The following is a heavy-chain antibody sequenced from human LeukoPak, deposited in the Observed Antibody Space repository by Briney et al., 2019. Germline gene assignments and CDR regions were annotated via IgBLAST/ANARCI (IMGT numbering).Heavy chain of an antibody. CDR3: ARDRTPVDTAMVTGYYYYYMDV. CDR2: INPNSGGT. D-gene: IGHD5-18*01. CDR1: GYTFTGYY. J-gene: IGHJ6*03. V-gene: IGHV1-2*02. Sequence: ASVKVSCKASGYTFTGYYMHWVRQAPGQGLEWMGWINPNSGGTNYAQKFQGRVTMTRDTSISTAYMELSRLRSDDTAVYYCARDRTPVDTAMVTGYYYYYMDVWGKGTTVTVSS.